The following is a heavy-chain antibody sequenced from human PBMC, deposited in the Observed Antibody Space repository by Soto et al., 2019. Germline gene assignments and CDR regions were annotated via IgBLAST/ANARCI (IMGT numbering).Heavy chain of an antibody. CDR1: GGSISSSSYY. Sequence: SETLSLTCTVSGGSISSSSYYWGWIRQPPGKGLEWIGSIYYSGSTYYNPSLKSRVTISVDTSKNQFSLKLSSVTAADTAVYYCARQPYSGSYTFFDYWGQGTLVTVSS. J-gene: IGHJ4*02. CDR2: IYYSGST. V-gene: IGHV4-39*01. CDR3: ARQPYSGSYTFFDY. D-gene: IGHD1-26*01.